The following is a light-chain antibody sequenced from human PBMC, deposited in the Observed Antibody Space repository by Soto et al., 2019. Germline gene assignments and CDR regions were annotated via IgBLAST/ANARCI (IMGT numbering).Light chain of an antibody. CDR3: QHADGLRALT. V-gene: IGKV1-12*01. CDR2: HTS. Sequence: DIQMTQSPPFVSASVGDRVTISCRASQDAGTWLSWFHQKPGGAPNLLIFHTSRLQRGVPSRFAGRGSGTEFTLTISSMQPEDFGTYYCQHADGLRALTFRGGTTVEI. J-gene: IGKJ4*01. CDR1: QDAGTW.